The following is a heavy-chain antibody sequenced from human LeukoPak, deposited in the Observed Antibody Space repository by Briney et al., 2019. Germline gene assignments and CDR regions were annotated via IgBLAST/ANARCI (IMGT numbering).Heavy chain of an antibody. D-gene: IGHD6-19*01. Sequence: ASETLSLTCTVSGGSISSYYWSWIRQPPGKGLEWIGYIYYSGSTNYNPSLKSRVTISVDTSKNQFSLKLSSVTAADTAVYYCARAGYSSGWSGNNWFDPWGQGTLVTVSS. V-gene: IGHV4-59*01. CDR1: GGSISSYY. CDR3: ARAGYSSGWSGNNWFDP. J-gene: IGHJ5*02. CDR2: IYYSGST.